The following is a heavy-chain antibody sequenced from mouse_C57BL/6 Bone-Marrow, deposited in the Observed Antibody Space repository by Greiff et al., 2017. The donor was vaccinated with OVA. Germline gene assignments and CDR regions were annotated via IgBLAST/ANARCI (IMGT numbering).Heavy chain of an antibody. CDR2: IYPGGGDT. CDR1: GYAFSSSW. Sequence: QVQLQQSGPELVKPGASVKISCKASGYAFSSSWMNWVKQRPGKGLEWIGRIYPGGGDTNYNGKFKGKATLTADKSSSTAYMQLSSLTSEDSAVYFCARPPAYYSNWYFDVWGTGTTVTVSS. V-gene: IGHV1-82*01. J-gene: IGHJ1*03. CDR3: ARPPAYYSNWYFDV. D-gene: IGHD2-5*01.